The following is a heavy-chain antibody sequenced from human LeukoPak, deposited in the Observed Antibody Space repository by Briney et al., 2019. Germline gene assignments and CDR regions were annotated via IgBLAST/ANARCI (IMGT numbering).Heavy chain of an antibody. D-gene: IGHD2-2*01. CDR3: ARHSKLVVVPADYGMDV. V-gene: IGHV5-51*01. Sequence: GESLKISCQGSGYSFTSYWIGWVRPMPGKGLEWMGIIYPGDSDTRYSPSFQGQVTISADKSISTAYLQWSSLKASDTAMYYCARHSKLVVVPADYGMDVWGQGTTVTVSS. J-gene: IGHJ6*02. CDR2: IYPGDSDT. CDR1: GYSFTSYW.